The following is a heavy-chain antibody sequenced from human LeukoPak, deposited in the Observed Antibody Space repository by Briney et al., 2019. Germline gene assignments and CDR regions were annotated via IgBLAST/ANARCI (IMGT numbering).Heavy chain of an antibody. CDR1: GFTFSSYP. Sequence: GGSLRLSCAASGFTFSSYPMSWVRQAPGKGLEWVPGISNSGANTYYADAVKGRFTISRDNSKTTLYLYMNSLGVEDTAVYYCAQDRYSSPAGYWGQGTLVTVSS. V-gene: IGHV3-23*01. J-gene: IGHJ4*02. CDR3: AQDRYSSPAGY. CDR2: ISNSGANT. D-gene: IGHD6-19*01.